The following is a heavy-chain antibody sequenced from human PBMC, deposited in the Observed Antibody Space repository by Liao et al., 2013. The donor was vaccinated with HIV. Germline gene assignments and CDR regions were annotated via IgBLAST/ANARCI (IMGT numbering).Heavy chain of an antibody. Sequence: QVQLQQWGAGLLKPSETLSLTCAVYGGSFSAYYWSWIRQPPGKGLEWIGEINRGGSTTYNPSLKSRVTLSVDTSKNQFSLKLRSVTAADTAVYYCATHSILVDPGVLDYWGQGTLVTVSS. J-gene: IGHJ4*02. D-gene: IGHD2-2*01. CDR1: GGSFSAYY. V-gene: IGHV4-34*02. CDR3: ATHSILVDPGVLDY. CDR2: INRGGST.